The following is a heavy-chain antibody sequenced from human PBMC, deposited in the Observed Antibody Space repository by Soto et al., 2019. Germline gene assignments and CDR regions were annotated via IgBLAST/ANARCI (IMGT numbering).Heavy chain of an antibody. CDR2: INHSGST. CDR3: ARGPPFWSGYRNWFDP. Sequence: SETLSLTCAVYGGSFSGYYWSWIRQPPWKGLEWIGEINHSGSTNYNPSLKSRVTISVDTSKNQFSLKLSSVTAADTAVYYCARGPPFWSGYRNWFDPWGQGTLVTVSS. D-gene: IGHD3-3*01. J-gene: IGHJ5*02. CDR1: GGSFSGYY. V-gene: IGHV4-34*01.